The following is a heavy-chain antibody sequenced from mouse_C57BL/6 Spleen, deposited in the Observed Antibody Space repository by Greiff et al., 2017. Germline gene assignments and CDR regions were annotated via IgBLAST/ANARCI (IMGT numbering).Heavy chain of an antibody. Sequence: VQLQQSGPELVKPGASVKMSCKASGYTFTDYNMHWVKQSHGKSLEWIGYINPNTGGTSYNQKFKGKAKLTVNKSSNTAYMELRSLTSEDSAVYYCASSNTDAMDYWGQGTSVTVSS. CDR1: GYTFTDYN. V-gene: IGHV1-22*01. CDR3: ASSNTDAMDY. CDR2: INPNTGGT. J-gene: IGHJ4*01. D-gene: IGHD2-5*01.